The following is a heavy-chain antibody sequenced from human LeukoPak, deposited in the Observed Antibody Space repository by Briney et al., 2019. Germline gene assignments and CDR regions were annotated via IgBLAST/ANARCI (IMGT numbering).Heavy chain of an antibody. J-gene: IGHJ4*02. CDR3: AKTPKTGSFDY. CDR1: GFTVSSNY. Sequence: GGSLRLSCAVSGFTVSSNYMSWVRQAPGKGLEWVSVIYSGGSTYYADSVKGRFTISRDNSRNTLYLQMNSLRVEDTAVYFCAKTPKTGSFDYWGQGTLVTVSS. D-gene: IGHD7-27*01. V-gene: IGHV3-53*01. CDR2: IYSGGST.